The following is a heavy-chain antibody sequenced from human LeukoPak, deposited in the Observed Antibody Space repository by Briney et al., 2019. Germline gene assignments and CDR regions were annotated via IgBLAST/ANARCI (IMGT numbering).Heavy chain of an antibody. CDR1: GFTFSDYY. CDR2: IRTSGSTI. J-gene: IGHJ4*02. V-gene: IGHV3-11*01. D-gene: IGHD6-19*01. CDR3: ARDRGGWPDY. Sequence: PGGSLRLSCAASGFTFSDYYMSWIRQAPGKGLEWVSYIRTSGSTIYNADSVKGRFTISRDNAKNSLYLQLNSLRPEDTGLYYCARDRGGWPDYWGQGTLVTVSS.